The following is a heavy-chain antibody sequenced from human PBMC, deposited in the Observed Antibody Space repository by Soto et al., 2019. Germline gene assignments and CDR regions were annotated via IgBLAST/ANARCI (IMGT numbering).Heavy chain of an antibody. Sequence: GGSLRLSCEASGFTLRNYAMTWIRPAPGKGLEWVSLISANDVGTYYAESVKTRFTISTDQSRNTVYLQMDSLRADDTAIYYCAKAKNDYNWDNRPTFDYWGQGTLVTVSS. CDR2: ISANDVGT. CDR1: GFTLRNYA. J-gene: IGHJ4*02. V-gene: IGHV3-23*01. CDR3: AKAKNDYNWDNRPTFDY. D-gene: IGHD1-20*01.